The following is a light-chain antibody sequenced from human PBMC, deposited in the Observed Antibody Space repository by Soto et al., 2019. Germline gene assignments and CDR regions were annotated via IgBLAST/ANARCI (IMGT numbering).Light chain of an antibody. Sequence: QLVLTQSPSASASLGASVKLTCTPNSGHSSYAIAWHQQQPEKGPRYLMKLNSDGSHSKGDGIPDRFSGSSSGAERYLTISSLQSEDEADYYCQTWGTGIHRVFGGGTKLTVL. CDR2: LNSDGSH. V-gene: IGLV4-69*01. CDR1: SGHSSYA. J-gene: IGLJ2*01. CDR3: QTWGTGIHRV.